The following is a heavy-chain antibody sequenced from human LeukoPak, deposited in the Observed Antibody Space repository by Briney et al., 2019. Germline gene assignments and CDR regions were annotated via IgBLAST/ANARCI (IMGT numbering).Heavy chain of an antibody. Sequence: GESLKISCKGSGYDFTTYWIGWVRQMPGKGLEWMGIIYPDDSNTKYSPSFQGHVTISADKSISTAYLQWSSLKASDTAMYYCARLPAAGSQSYFYYYYMDVWGKGTTVTVSS. CDR2: IYPDDSNT. V-gene: IGHV5-51*01. D-gene: IGHD3-10*01. J-gene: IGHJ6*03. CDR1: GYDFTTYW. CDR3: ARLPAAGSQSYFYYYYMDV.